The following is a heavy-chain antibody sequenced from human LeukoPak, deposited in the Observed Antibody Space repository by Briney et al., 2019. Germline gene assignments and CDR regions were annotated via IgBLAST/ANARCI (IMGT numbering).Heavy chain of an antibody. J-gene: IGHJ4*02. V-gene: IGHV3-53*01. CDR3: AKGRSDIVATDFDY. CDR2: IYSGGTT. D-gene: IGHD5-12*01. CDR1: GFTVNSNY. Sequence: GGSLRLSRAASGFTVNSNYMSWVRQAPGKGLEWVSVIYSGGTTYYADSVKGRFTISRDNSKNTLYLQMNSLRAEDTAVYYCAKGRSDIVATDFDYWGQGTLVTVSS.